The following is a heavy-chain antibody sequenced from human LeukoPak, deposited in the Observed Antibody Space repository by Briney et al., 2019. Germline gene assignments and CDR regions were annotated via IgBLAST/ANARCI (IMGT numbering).Heavy chain of an antibody. CDR1: GLTFSTYS. Sequence: GGSLRLSCAASGLTFSTYSMNWVRQAPGKGLEWVSGISWNSGSIGYADSVKGRFTISRDNAKNSLYLQMNSLRAEDTALYYCAGSWYFDYWGQGTLVTVSS. CDR2: ISWNSGSI. V-gene: IGHV3-9*01. D-gene: IGHD6-13*01. J-gene: IGHJ4*02. CDR3: AGSWYFDY.